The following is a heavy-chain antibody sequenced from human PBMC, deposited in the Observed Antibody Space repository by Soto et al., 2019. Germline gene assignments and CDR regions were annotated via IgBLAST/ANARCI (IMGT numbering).Heavy chain of an antibody. CDR2: ISYDGSNK. V-gene: IGHV3-30*03. CDR3: AEIIHTTPGEWDAFDI. D-gene: IGHD3-10*01. CDR1: GFTFSSYG. J-gene: IGHJ3*02. Sequence: SGGSLRLSCAASGFTFSSYGMHWVRQAPGKGLEWVAVISYDGSNKYYADSVKGRFTISRDNSKNTLYLQMNSLRAEDTAVYYCAEIIHTTPGEWDAFDIWGQGTMVTVSS.